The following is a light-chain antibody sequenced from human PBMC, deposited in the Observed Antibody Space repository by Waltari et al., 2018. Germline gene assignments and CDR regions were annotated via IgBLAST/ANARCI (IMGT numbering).Light chain of an antibody. CDR1: STNVGGYNL. J-gene: IGLJ1*01. Sequence: QSALTQPASVSGSPGQAITISCTGTSTNVGGYNLVSWYRQYPGKAPELMIFGVSERPSGISNRLSASKSGNTATLTISGLQAEDEADYYCLSYSGRSDYVFGTGTRV. CDR3: LSYSGRSDYV. V-gene: IGLV2-23*02. CDR2: GVS.